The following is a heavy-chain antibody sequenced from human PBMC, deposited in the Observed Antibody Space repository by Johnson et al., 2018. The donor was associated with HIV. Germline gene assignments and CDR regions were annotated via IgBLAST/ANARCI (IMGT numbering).Heavy chain of an antibody. J-gene: IGHJ3*02. CDR3: AKDAYCSGGRCYGFGAFDI. Sequence: VQLVESGGGLIQPGGSLRLSCAASGFTVSSNYMSWVRQAPGKGLEWVSTISGSGGSTYYADSVKGRLTISRDNPKNTLYLQMNSLRAEDTAVYYCAKDAYCSGGRCYGFGAFDIWGQGTMVTVSS. CDR1: GFTVSSNY. V-gene: IGHV3-23*04. D-gene: IGHD2-15*01. CDR2: ISGSGGST.